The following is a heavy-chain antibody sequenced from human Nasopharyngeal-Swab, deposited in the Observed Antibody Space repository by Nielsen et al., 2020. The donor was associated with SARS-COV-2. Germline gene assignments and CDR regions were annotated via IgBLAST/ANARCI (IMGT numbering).Heavy chain of an antibody. CDR1: GFTFSSYG. Sequence: GESLRLSCAASGFTFSSYGMHWVRQAPGKGLEWVAVISYDGSNKYYADSVKGRFTISRDNSKNTLYLQMNSLRAEDTAVYYCAKDYYDSSGYYYPLRFDYWGQGTLVTVSS. CDR2: ISYDGSNK. CDR3: AKDYYDSSGYYYPLRFDY. J-gene: IGHJ4*02. V-gene: IGHV3-30*18. D-gene: IGHD3-22*01.